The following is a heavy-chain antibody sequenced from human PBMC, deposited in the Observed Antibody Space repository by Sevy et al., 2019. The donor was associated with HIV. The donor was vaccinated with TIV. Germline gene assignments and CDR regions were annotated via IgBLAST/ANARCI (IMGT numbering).Heavy chain of an antibody. J-gene: IGHJ6*02. V-gene: IGHV3-33*01. CDR1: GFTFSSYG. CDR3: ARDLGPYGMDV. Sequence: GGSLRLSCAASGFTFSSYGMYWVRQAPGKGLEWVAVIWYDGSNKYYADSVKGRFTISRDNSKNTLYLQMNSLRAEDTAVYYCARDLGPYGMDVWGQGTTVTVSS. CDR2: IWYDGSNK.